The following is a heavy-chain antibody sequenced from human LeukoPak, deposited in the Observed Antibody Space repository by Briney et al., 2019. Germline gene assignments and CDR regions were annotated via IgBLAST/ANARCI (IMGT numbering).Heavy chain of an antibody. CDR3: ASDYGDY. J-gene: IGHJ4*02. V-gene: IGHV3-7*01. Sequence: GDSLRLSCVASGFSFSNYWMSWVRQAPGKGLEWVANIKEDGSEKYYVDSVKGRITISRDNAKNSLYLQMNSLRAEDTAVYHCASDYGDYWGQGTLVTVSS. D-gene: IGHD4-17*01. CDR1: GFSFSNYW. CDR2: IKEDGSEK.